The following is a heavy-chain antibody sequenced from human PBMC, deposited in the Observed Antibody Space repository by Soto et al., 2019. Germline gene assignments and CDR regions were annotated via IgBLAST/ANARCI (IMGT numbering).Heavy chain of an antibody. D-gene: IGHD3-3*01. CDR3: AKNHLPQSYYDLPWFDP. CDR1: GFIFSYYG. V-gene: IGHV3-30*18. CDR2: ISSDGSDK. Sequence: PGGSLRLSCAASGFIFSYYGMQWVRQAPGKGLEWMAIISSDGSDKYYADSVKGRFTISRDNSKNTLYLQMNSLRAEDTAVYYCAKNHLPQSYYDLPWFDPWGQGTLVTVSS. J-gene: IGHJ5*02.